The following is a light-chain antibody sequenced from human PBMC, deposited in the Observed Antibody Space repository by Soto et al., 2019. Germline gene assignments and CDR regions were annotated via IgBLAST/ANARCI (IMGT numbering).Light chain of an antibody. J-gene: IGKJ1*01. V-gene: IGKV1-5*03. CDR1: QSISNW. CDR2: EAS. Sequence: QMPHSHSTLPXXVGDXVTIXXRASQSISNWLAWYQQKPGKAPKLLIYEASSLESGVPSRFSGSGSGTEFTLTISSLQPDDFATYYCQQYNSSPWTFGQGTKVDIK. CDR3: QQYNSSPWT.